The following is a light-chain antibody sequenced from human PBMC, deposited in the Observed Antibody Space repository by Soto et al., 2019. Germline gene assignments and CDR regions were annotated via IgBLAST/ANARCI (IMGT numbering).Light chain of an antibody. CDR3: QQYNNWPWT. CDR2: SAS. J-gene: IGKJ1*01. V-gene: IGKV3-15*01. Sequence: EILMTQSPDTLSVSPGESATLSCRASQRVYSNLAWYQQRPGQAPRLLIYSASRRATGFPGRFSGSGSGTDFTLTISSLQSEDLAVYYCQQYNNWPWTFGQGTKVDIK. CDR1: QRVYSN.